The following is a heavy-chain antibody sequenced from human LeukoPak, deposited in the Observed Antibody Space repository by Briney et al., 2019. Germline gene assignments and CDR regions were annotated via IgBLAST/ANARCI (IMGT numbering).Heavy chain of an antibody. Sequence: GASVKVSCKASGYTFTSYGISWVRQAPGQGLEWMGWISAYNGNTNYAQKLQGRVIMTTDTSTSTGYMELRSLRSDDTAVYYCASAVTEDGYSAFDIGGQETMVTVSS. CDR3: ASAVTEDGYSAFDI. D-gene: IGHD5-24*01. V-gene: IGHV1-18*01. CDR1: GYTFTSYG. CDR2: ISAYNGNT. J-gene: IGHJ3*02.